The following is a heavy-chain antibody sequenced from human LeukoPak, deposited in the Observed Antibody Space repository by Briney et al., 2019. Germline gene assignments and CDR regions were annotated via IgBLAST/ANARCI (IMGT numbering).Heavy chain of an antibody. CDR1: GFTFSTYG. CDR2: IWFDGSIK. J-gene: IGHJ3*02. CDR3: ARAVGPFDI. Sequence: GGSLRLSCAASGFTFSTYGMHWVRQAPGKGLEWVAVIWFDGSIKYYADSVMGRFTISRDNSKNTLDLQMNSLRAEDTAVYYCARAVGPFDIWGQGTIVIVSS. V-gene: IGHV3-33*01.